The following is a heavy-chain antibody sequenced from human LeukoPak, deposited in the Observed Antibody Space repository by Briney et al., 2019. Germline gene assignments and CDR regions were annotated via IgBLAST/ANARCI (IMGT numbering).Heavy chain of an antibody. CDR2: ISGSGGST. CDR3: AKVLGGGRYGILRGFDY. Sequence: GGSLRLSCAASGFTFSSYAMSWVRQAPGKGLEWVSAISGSGGSTYYADSVKGRFTISRDNSKNTLYLQMNSLRAEDTAVYYCAKVLGGGRYGILRGFDYWGQGTLVTVSS. V-gene: IGHV3-23*01. D-gene: IGHD2-15*01. J-gene: IGHJ4*02. CDR1: GFTFSSYA.